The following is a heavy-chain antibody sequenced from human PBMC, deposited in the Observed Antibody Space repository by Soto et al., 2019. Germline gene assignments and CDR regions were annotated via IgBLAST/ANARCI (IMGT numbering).Heavy chain of an antibody. V-gene: IGHV3-30*18. Sequence: QVQLVESGGGVVQPGRSLRLSCAASGFTFSSYGMHWVRQAPGKGLEWVAVISYDGSNKYYADSVKGRFTISRDNSKNTLYLQMNSLRAVDTAVYYCAKDIGYSSGSYYFYYWGQGTLVTVSS. CDR3: AKDIGYSSGSYYFYY. D-gene: IGHD6-19*01. J-gene: IGHJ4*02. CDR1: GFTFSSYG. CDR2: ISYDGSNK.